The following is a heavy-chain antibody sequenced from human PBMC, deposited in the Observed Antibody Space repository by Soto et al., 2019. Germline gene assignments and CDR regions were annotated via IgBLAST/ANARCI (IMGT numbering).Heavy chain of an antibody. V-gene: IGHV1-46*01. CDR1: GYTFTSYY. J-gene: IGHJ6*02. Sequence: ASVKVSCKASGYTFTSYYMHWVRQAPGQGLEWMGIINPSGGSTSYAQKFQGRVTMTRDTSTSTVYMELSSLRSEDTAVYYCARECDPRPFGNSYHYYGMDVWGQGTTVTVSS. D-gene: IGHD3-3*01. CDR3: ARECDPRPFGNSYHYYGMDV. CDR2: INPSGGST.